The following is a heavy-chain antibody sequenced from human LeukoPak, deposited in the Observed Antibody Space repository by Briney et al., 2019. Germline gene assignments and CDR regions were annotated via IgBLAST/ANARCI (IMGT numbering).Heavy chain of an antibody. CDR1: GGSISSGDYY. J-gene: IGHJ6*02. V-gene: IGHV4-30-4*01. Sequence: SETLSLTCTVSGGSISSGDYYWTWIPQPPGKGLEWIGYIHYSGNTHYNPSLKSRVSISVDTAKNQFSLNLSSVTAADTAVYYCARDQNKYDSSGYYYYQYGMDVWGQGTTVTVSS. CDR2: IHYSGNT. D-gene: IGHD3-22*01. CDR3: ARDQNKYDSSGYYYYQYGMDV.